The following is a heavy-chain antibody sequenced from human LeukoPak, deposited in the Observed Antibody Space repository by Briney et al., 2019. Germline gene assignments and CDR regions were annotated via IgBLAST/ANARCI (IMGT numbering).Heavy chain of an antibody. Sequence: SETLSLTCTVSGGSISSYYWSWIRQPPGKGLEWIGYIYYSGSTNYNPSLKSRVTISVDTSKNQFSLKLSSVTAADTAVYYCARDSRDGYNYAGWGQGTLVTVSS. D-gene: IGHD5-24*01. CDR3: ARDSRDGYNYAG. CDR1: GGSISSYY. J-gene: IGHJ4*02. CDR2: IYYSGST. V-gene: IGHV4-59*01.